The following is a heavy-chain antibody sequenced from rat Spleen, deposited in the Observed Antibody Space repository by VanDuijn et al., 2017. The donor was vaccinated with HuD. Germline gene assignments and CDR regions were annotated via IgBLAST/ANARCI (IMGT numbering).Heavy chain of an antibody. CDR2: ISSGAGNT. V-gene: IGHV5S13*01. D-gene: IGHD1-4*01. CDR1: GFTFSKYG. CDR3: ARETGYNSYFDY. J-gene: IGHJ2*01. Sequence: EVQLVESGGGLVQPGSSLKLSCAASGFTFSKYGMAWVRQAPTKDLEGVASISSGAGNTYYLDSVKGRFPISRDNAKNTLYLQMDSLRSEDTATYYCARETGYNSYFDYWGQGVLVTVSS.